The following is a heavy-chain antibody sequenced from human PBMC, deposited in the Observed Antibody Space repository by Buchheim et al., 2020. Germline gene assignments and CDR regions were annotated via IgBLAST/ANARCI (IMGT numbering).Heavy chain of an antibody. CDR1: GFTFSSYG. CDR3: AKSSSSSGP. CDR2: ISYDGSNK. D-gene: IGHD6-6*01. V-gene: IGHV3-30*18. Sequence: QVQLVESGGGVVQPGRSLRLSCAASGFTFSSYGMHWVRQAPGKGLEWVAVISYDGSNKYYADSVKGRFTISRDNSKNTLYLQMNSLRAEDTAVYYCAKSSSSSGPWGQGTL. J-gene: IGHJ5*02.